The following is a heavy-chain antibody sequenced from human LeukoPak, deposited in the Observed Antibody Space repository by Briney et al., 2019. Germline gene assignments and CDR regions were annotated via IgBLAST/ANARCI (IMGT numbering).Heavy chain of an antibody. CDR3: VKSGSSRMDV. D-gene: IGHD6-19*01. Sequence: GGSLRLSCAASGFSFNTYSMSWVRQAPGKGLEWVSAISGSGGSTYYADSVKGRFTISRDNSKNTLYLQMNSLRAEDTAVYYCVKSGSSRMDVWGKGTTVTISS. CDR1: GFSFNTYS. V-gene: IGHV3-23*01. CDR2: ISGSGGST. J-gene: IGHJ6*04.